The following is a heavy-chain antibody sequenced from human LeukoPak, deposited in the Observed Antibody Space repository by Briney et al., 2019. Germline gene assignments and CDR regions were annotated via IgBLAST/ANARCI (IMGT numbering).Heavy chain of an antibody. J-gene: IGHJ4*02. Sequence: SVKVSCKASGYGFTGYPMHWVRQAPGQGLEWMGGIIPIFGTANYAQKFQGRVTITADKSTSTAYMELSSLRSEDTAVYHCARSSIIATAGPFYFDYWGQGTLVTVSS. CDR1: GYGFTGYP. CDR2: IIPIFGTA. CDR3: ARSSIIATAGPFYFDY. D-gene: IGHD6-13*01. V-gene: IGHV1-69*06.